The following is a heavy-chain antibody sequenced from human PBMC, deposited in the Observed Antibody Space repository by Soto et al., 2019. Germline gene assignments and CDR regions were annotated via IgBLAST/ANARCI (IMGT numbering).Heavy chain of an antibody. V-gene: IGHV4-39*07. CDR3: ARVYEQLWSRGWFDP. Sequence: SETLSLTCTVSGGSISSSSYYWGWIRQPPGKGLEWIGSIYYSGSTYYNPSLKSRVTISVDTSKNQFSLKLGSVTAADTAVYYCARVYEQLWSRGWFDPWGQGTLVTVSS. J-gene: IGHJ5*02. CDR1: GGSISSSSYY. CDR2: IYYSGST. D-gene: IGHD5-18*01.